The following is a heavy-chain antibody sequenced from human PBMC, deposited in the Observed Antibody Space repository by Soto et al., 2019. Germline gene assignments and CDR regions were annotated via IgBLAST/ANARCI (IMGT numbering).Heavy chain of an antibody. CDR2: ISYDGSNK. J-gene: IGHJ6*02. Sequence: SLRLSCAASGFTFSSYGMHWVRQAPGKGLEWVAVISYDGSNKYYADSVKGRFTISRDNSKNTLYLQMNSLRAEDTAVYYCAKSHPEQQLDYYYGMDVWGQGTTVTV. CDR1: GFTFSSYG. V-gene: IGHV3-30*18. CDR3: AKSHPEQQLDYYYGMDV. D-gene: IGHD6-13*01.